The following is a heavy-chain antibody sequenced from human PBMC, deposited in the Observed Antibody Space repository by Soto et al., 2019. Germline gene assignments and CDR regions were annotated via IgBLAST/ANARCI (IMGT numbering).Heavy chain of an antibody. D-gene: IGHD6-19*01. CDR3: ARHTSGWHYYDY. V-gene: IGHV3-11*06. Sequence: GGSLRLSCAASGFNFSDHYMNWIRQAPGKGLEWVSYISGSSRYTNFADSVKGRFTISGDNAKNSLYRQMNSLRAEDTAVYYCARHTSGWHYYDYWGQGTPVTVSS. J-gene: IGHJ4*02. CDR2: ISGSSRYT. CDR1: GFNFSDHY.